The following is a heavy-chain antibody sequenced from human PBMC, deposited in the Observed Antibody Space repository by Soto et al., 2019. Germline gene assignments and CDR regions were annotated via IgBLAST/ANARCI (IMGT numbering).Heavy chain of an antibody. CDR3: AHRPSGWYLFDY. Sequence: SGPTLVNPTQTLTLTCTFSDFSFSTNGVGVAWIRQPPGKALEWLALIYWNDDKRYSPSLKARLTITKDTSKNQVVLTMTNMDPVDTATYYCAHRPSGWYLFDYWGQGTLVTVSS. J-gene: IGHJ4*02. D-gene: IGHD6-19*01. CDR1: DFSFSTNGVG. V-gene: IGHV2-5*01. CDR2: IYWNDDK.